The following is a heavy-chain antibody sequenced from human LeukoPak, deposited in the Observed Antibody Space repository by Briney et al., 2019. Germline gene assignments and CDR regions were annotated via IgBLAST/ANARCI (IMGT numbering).Heavy chain of an antibody. D-gene: IGHD1-26*01. CDR2: ISGSGGST. V-gene: IGHV3-23*01. J-gene: IGHJ4*02. CDR3: AKGGIVGATQYDY. Sequence: GGSLRLSCAASGFTFSSYGMSWVRQAPGKGLEWVSAISGSGGSTHYAHSVKGRFTISRDNSKNTLYLQMNSLRAEDTAVYYCAKGGIVGATQYDYWGQGTLVTVSS. CDR1: GFTFSSYG.